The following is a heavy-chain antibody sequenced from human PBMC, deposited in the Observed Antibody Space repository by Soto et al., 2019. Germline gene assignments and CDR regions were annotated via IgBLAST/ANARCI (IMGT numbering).Heavy chain of an antibody. CDR1: GYTLTELS. J-gene: IGHJ3*02. D-gene: IGHD2-15*01. V-gene: IGHV1-24*01. CDR2: FDPEDGET. Sequence: ASVKVSCKVSGYTLTELSMHWVRQAPGKGLEWMGGFDPEDGETIYAQKFQGRVTMTEDTSTDTAYMELSSLRSEDTAVYYCATDYRYCSGGSCAIPTYDAFDIWGQGTMVTVSS. CDR3: ATDYRYCSGGSCAIPTYDAFDI.